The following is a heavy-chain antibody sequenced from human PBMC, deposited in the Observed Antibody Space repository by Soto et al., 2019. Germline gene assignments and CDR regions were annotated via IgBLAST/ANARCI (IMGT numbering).Heavy chain of an antibody. CDR3: ARRGWLQSHAFDI. CDR1: GYSFTSYW. J-gene: IGHJ3*02. V-gene: IGHV5-51*01. D-gene: IGHD5-12*01. CDR2: IYPGDSDT. Sequence: GESLKISCKGSGYSFTSYWIGWVRQMPGKGLEWMGIIYPGDSDTRYSPSFQGPVTISADKSISTAYLQWSSLKASDTAVYYCARRGWLQSHAFDIWGQGTMVTVSS.